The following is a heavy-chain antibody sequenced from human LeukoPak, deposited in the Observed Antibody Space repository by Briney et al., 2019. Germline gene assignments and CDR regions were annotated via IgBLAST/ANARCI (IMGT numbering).Heavy chain of an antibody. V-gene: IGHV4-31*03. CDR3: ARVSAPYYFDY. CDR2: IYYSGST. CDR1: GGSISSGGYH. Sequence: SETLSLTCTVSGGSISSGGYHWSWIRQHPGKGLEWIGYIYYSGSTYYNPPLKSRVTMSVDTSKNQFSLKLSSVTAADTAMYYCARVSAPYYFDYWGQGTLVTVSS. J-gene: IGHJ4*02.